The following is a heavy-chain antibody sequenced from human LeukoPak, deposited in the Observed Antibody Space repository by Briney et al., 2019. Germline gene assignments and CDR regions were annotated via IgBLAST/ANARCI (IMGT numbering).Heavy chain of an antibody. CDR1: GFTFSSNY. CDR2: IYSGGST. J-gene: IGHJ3*02. D-gene: IGHD2-15*01. Sequence: GGSLRLSCAASGFTFSSNYMSWVRQAPGKGLEGVSVIYSGGSTYYADSVKGRFTISRDNSKNTLYLQMNSLRAEDTAVYYCAREEGSRSAFDIWGQGTMVTVSS. CDR3: AREEGSRSAFDI. V-gene: IGHV3-66*01.